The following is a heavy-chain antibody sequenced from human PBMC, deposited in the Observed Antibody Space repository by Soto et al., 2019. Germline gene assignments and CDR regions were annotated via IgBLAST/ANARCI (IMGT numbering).Heavy chain of an antibody. V-gene: IGHV3-23*01. Sequence: EVQLLESGGGLVQPGGSLRLSCAASGFTFSSYAMRWVRQAPGKGLEWVSAISGSGGSTYYADSVKGRFTISRDNSKNTLYLQMNSLRAEDTAVYYCAKTISMVRGVFTNSLDYWGQGTLVTVSS. CDR2: ISGSGGST. D-gene: IGHD3-10*01. J-gene: IGHJ4*02. CDR3: AKTISMVRGVFTNSLDY. CDR1: GFTFSSYA.